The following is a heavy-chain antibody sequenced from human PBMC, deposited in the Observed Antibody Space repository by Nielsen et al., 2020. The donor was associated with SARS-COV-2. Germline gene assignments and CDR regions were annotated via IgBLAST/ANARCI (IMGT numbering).Heavy chain of an antibody. CDR1: GFTFSSYG. Sequence: GGSLRLSCAASGFTFSSYGMHWVRQAPGKGLEWVAVIWYDGSNKYYADSVKGRFTISTDTSKNTLYLQMNSLRPEDTAVYYCTKGAQLGDFWGQGTLVTVSS. V-gene: IGHV3-33*03. D-gene: IGHD3-16*01. CDR3: TKGAQLGDF. CDR2: IWYDGSNK. J-gene: IGHJ4*02.